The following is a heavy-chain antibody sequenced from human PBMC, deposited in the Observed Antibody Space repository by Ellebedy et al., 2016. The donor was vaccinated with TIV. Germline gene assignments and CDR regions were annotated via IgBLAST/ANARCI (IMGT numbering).Heavy chain of an antibody. CDR3: ARGGIGGYDLADY. J-gene: IGHJ4*02. V-gene: IGHV4-34*01. D-gene: IGHD5-12*01. CDR2: INHSGST. Sequence: MPSETLSLTCAVHGGSFSGYYWSWIRQPPGKGLEWIGEINHSGSTNYNPSLKSRVTLSVDTSNNQFSLKLSSVTAADTAVFYCARGGIGGYDLADYWGQGTLVTVSS. CDR1: GGSFSGYY.